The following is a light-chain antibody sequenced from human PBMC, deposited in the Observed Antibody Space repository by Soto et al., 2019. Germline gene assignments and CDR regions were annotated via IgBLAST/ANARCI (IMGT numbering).Light chain of an antibody. J-gene: IGLJ2*01. CDR3: QSYDPTLRTSL. Sequence: QAVVTQPPSVSGAPGQRVTISCTGSSSNFGAGYDVHWYQQFPGTAPKLLIYSNNNRPSGVPDRFSGSKSGTSASLAIAGLQADDEADYYCQSYDPTLRTSLFGGGTKLTVL. CDR1: SSNFGAGYD. CDR2: SNN. V-gene: IGLV1-40*01.